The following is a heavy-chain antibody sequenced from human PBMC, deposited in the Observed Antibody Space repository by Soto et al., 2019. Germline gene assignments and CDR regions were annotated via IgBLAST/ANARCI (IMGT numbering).Heavy chain of an antibody. J-gene: IGHJ3*02. D-gene: IGHD2-8*01. CDR2: IKQDGSEK. Sequence: GGSLRLSCAASGFTFSSYWMSWVRQAPGKGLEWVANIKQDGSEKYYVDSVKGRFTISRDNAKNSLYLQMNSLRAEDTAVYYCARETLFELMVYVIGAFDIWGQGTMVTVSS. CDR1: GFTFSSYW. V-gene: IGHV3-7*01. CDR3: ARETLFELMVYVIGAFDI.